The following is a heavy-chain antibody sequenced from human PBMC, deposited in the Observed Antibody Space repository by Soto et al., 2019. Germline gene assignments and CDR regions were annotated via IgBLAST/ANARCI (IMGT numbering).Heavy chain of an antibody. CDR2: IYYSGST. V-gene: IGHV4-59*08. CDR1: GGSISSYY. D-gene: IGHD2-2*01. Sequence: PSETLSLTCTVSGGSISSYYWSWIRQPPGKGLEWIGYIYYSGSTNYNPSLKSRVTISVDTSKNQFSLKLSSVTAADTAVFCCARQAHLGYSCSTSCYAGLFDFWGQGALDTVSA. CDR3: ARQAHLGYSCSTSCYAGLFDF. J-gene: IGHJ4*02.